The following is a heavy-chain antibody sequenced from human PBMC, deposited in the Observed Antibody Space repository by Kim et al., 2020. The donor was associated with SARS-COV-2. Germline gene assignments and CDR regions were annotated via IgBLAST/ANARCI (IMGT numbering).Heavy chain of an antibody. D-gene: IGHD2-15*01. J-gene: IGHJ6*02. CDR1: GFTFSSYA. CDR2: ISGSGGST. CDR3: AKGGIGPKRGHYYGMDV. Sequence: GGSLRLSCAASGFTFSSYAMSWVRQAPGKGLEWVSAISGSGGSTYYADSVKGRFTISRDNSKNTLYLQMNSLRAEDTAVYYCAKGGIGPKRGHYYGMDVWGQGTTVTVSS. V-gene: IGHV3-23*01.